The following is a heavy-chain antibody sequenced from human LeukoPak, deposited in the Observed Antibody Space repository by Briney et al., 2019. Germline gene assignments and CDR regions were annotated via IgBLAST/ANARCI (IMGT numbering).Heavy chain of an antibody. CDR3: GMLPRGDAFDI. CDR2: ISSSGSTI. J-gene: IGHJ3*02. V-gene: IGHV3-48*03. D-gene: IGHD3-16*01. Sequence: HPGGSLRLSCAASGFTFSSYEMNWVRQAPGKGLEWVSYISSSGSTIYYADSVKGRFTISRDNAKNSLYLQMNSLRAEDTAVYYCGMLPRGDAFDIWGQGTMVTVSS. CDR1: GFTFSSYE.